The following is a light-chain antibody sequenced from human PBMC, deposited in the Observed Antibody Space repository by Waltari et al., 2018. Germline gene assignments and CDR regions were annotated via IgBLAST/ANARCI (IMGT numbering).Light chain of an antibody. CDR2: DAS. CDR3: QQRSNWPLT. Sequence: EIVLTQSPATLSLSPGERGTLSCRASQSVSSFLTWFQQKPGQAPRLLIYDASKRATGIPARFSVSGSGTDFTLTISSLEPEDFAVYYCQQRSNWPLTFGGGTKVEFK. J-gene: IGKJ4*01. CDR1: QSVSSF. V-gene: IGKV3-11*01.